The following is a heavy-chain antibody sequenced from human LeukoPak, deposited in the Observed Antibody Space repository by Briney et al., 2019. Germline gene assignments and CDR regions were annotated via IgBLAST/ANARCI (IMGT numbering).Heavy chain of an antibody. CDR2: IYYSGST. J-gene: IGHJ6*03. Sequence: PSETLSLTCTVSGDSISSYYWSWIRQPPGKGLEWIGYIYYSGSTNYNPSLKSRVTISVDTSKNQFSLKLSSVTAADTAVYYCARGLPPEDYLLRYFDWLSPYMDVWGKGTTVTVSS. D-gene: IGHD3-9*01. CDR1: GDSISSYY. V-gene: IGHV4-59*01. CDR3: ARGLPPEDYLLRYFDWLSPYMDV.